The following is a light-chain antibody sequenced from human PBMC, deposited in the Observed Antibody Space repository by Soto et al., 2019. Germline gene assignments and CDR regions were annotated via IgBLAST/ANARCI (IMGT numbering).Light chain of an antibody. Sequence: QSALTQPASVSGSPGQSITISCTGPSSDVGGYNYVSWYQQHPGKAPKLMIYEVSNRPSGVSIRFSGSKSGNTASLTISGLQAEDEADYYCSSYTSSSTLGVFGGGTKLTVL. V-gene: IGLV2-14*01. CDR1: SSDVGGYNY. J-gene: IGLJ2*01. CDR3: SSYTSSSTLGV. CDR2: EVS.